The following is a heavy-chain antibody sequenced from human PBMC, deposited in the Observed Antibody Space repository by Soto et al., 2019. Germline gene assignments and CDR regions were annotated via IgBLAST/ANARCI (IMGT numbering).Heavy chain of an antibody. V-gene: IGHV1-69*01. CDR2: IIPIFGTA. Sequence: QVQLVQSGAEVKKPGSSVKVSCKASGGTFSSYAISWVRQAPGQGLEWMGGIIPIFGTANYAQKFQGRVTITADESTSTAYMELSSLRSEDTAVYHSARSSTLSIYCGGDCPDYGMDVWGLGTTVTVSS. CDR1: GGTFSSYA. CDR3: ARSSTLSIYCGGDCPDYGMDV. D-gene: IGHD2-21*02. J-gene: IGHJ6*02.